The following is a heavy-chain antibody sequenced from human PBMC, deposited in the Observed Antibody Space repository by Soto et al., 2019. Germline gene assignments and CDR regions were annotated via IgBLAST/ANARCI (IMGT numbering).Heavy chain of an antibody. CDR2: IYYSGST. Sequence: PSETLSLTCTVSGGSISSGDYYWSWIRQPPGKGLEWIGYIYYSGSTYYSPSLKSRVTMSIDTSKNQFSLNVSSVTAADTAVYYCARVAGVAYCGGDCYHFDYWGQGTLVTVSS. J-gene: IGHJ4*02. V-gene: IGHV4-30-4*01. CDR1: GGSISSGDYY. D-gene: IGHD2-21*02. CDR3: ARVAGVAYCGGDCYHFDY.